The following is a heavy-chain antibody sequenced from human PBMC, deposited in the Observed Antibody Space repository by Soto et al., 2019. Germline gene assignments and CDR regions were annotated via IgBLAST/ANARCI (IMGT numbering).Heavy chain of an antibody. CDR3: ARVAGSYYYFDY. Sequence: PETLSLTCAVYGGSFSGYYCSWIRQPPGKGLEWIGQINHSGSNNYNPSLKSRVTISVDTSKNQFSLKLSSVTAADTAVYYCARVAGSYYYFDYWGQGTLVTVSS. J-gene: IGHJ4*02. D-gene: IGHD1-26*01. CDR1: GGSFSGYY. V-gene: IGHV4-34*01. CDR2: INHSGSN.